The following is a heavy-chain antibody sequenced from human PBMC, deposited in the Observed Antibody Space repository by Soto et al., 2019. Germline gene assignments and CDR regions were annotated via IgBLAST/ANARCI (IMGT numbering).Heavy chain of an antibody. D-gene: IGHD1-26*01. CDR2: ISYDGSNK. CDR1: GFTFSSYA. CDR3: AAHKWY. J-gene: IGHJ4*02. V-gene: IGHV3-30-3*01. Sequence: PGGSLRLSCAASGFTFSSYAMHWVRQAPGKGLEWVAVISYDGSNKYYADSVKGRFTISRDNSKNTLYLQMNSLRAEDTAVYYCAAHKWYWGQGTLVTVSS.